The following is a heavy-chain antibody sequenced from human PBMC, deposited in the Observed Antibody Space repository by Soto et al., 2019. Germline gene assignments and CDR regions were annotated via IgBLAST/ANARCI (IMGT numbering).Heavy chain of an antibody. CDR3: AREPTIFGVVITGYYYYYGMDV. Sequence: QTLSLTCAISGYSVSSNSAAWNLIRQSPSRGLEWLGRTYYRSKWYNDYAVSVKSRITINPDTSKNQFSLQLNSVTPEDTAVYYCAREPTIFGVVITGYYYYYGMDVWGQGTTVTVSS. CDR2: TYYRSKWYN. CDR1: GYSVSSNSAA. V-gene: IGHV6-1*01. D-gene: IGHD3-3*01. J-gene: IGHJ6*02.